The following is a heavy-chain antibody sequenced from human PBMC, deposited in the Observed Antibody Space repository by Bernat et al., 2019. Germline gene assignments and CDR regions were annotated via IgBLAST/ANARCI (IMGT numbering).Heavy chain of an antibody. CDR1: GFTFSSYG. J-gene: IGHJ4*02. D-gene: IGHD3-10*01. CDR3: AKPLDGSGSYYDY. V-gene: IGHV3-30*18. Sequence: QVQLVESGGGVVQPGRSLRLSCAASGFTFSSYGMHWVRQAPGKGLEWVAVISYDGSNKYYADSVKGRFTISRDNSKNTLYLQMNSLRAEDTAVYYCAKPLDGSGSYYDYWGQGTLVTVSS. CDR2: ISYDGSNK.